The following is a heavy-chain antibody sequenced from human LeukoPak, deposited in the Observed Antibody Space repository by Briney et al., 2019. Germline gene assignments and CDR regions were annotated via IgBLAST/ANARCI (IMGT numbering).Heavy chain of an antibody. D-gene: IGHD1-1*01. CDR3: ARDERAGDAFDI. Sequence: GGSLRLSCAASGFTFSNYWMHWVRQAPGKGLVWVSRINSDGINTSYADSVKGRFTISRDNAKNTLNLQMNSLRAEDTAVYYCARDERAGDAFDIWGQGTMVTVSS. CDR1: GFTFSNYW. CDR2: INSDGINT. J-gene: IGHJ3*02. V-gene: IGHV3-74*01.